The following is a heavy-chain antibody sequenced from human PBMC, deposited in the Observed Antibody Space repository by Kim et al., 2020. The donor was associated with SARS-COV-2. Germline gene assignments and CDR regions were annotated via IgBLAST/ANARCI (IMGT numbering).Heavy chain of an antibody. J-gene: IGHJ4*01. V-gene: IGHV3-9*01. D-gene: IGHD3-22*01. CDR2: ISWNSGSI. CDR3: AKEGEITMIVGIGSGFD. CDR1: GFTFDDYA. Sequence: GGSLRLSCAASGFTFDDYAMHWVRQAPGKGLEWVSGISWNSGSISYADSVKGRFTISRDNAKNSLYLQMNSLRAEDTAVYYCAKEGEITMIVGIGSGFD.